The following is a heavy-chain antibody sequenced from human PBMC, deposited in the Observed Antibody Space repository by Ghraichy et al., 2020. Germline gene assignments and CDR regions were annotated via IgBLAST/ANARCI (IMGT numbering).Heavy chain of an antibody. CDR2: IYSGGST. CDR3: ARDLRRSAGKSLGTYGMDV. V-gene: IGHV3-53*01. D-gene: IGHD6-13*01. J-gene: IGHJ6*02. CDR1: GFTVSSNY. Sequence: GGSLRLSCAASGFTVSSNYMSWVRQAPGKGLEWVSVIYSGGSTYYADSVKGRFTISRDNSKNTLYLQMNSLRAEDTAVYYCARDLRRSAGKSLGTYGMDVWGQGTTVTVSS.